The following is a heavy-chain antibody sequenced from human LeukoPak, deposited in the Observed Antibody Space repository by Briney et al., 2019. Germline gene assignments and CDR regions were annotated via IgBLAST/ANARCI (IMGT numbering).Heavy chain of an antibody. CDR2: IRYDGSNK. CDR1: GFTIMNSA. D-gene: IGHD7-27*01. J-gene: IGHJ3*02. Sequence: GGSLRLSCAASGFTIMNSAMNWVRQAPGKGLEWVAFIRYDGSNKYYADSVKGRFTISRDNSKNTLYLQMNSLRAEDTAVYYCAKTLGMSKGNDAFDIWGQGTMVTVSS. CDR3: AKTLGMSKGNDAFDI. V-gene: IGHV3-30*02.